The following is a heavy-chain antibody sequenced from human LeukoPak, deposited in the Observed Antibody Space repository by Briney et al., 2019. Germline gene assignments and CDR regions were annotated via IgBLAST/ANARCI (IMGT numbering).Heavy chain of an antibody. D-gene: IGHD3-9*01. CDR2: IYYSGST. CDR3: ARVHYDILTGIRGDYFDY. V-gene: IGHV4-59*01. CDR1: GGSLSSYY. J-gene: IGHJ4*02. Sequence: PSETLSLTCTVSGGSLSSYYWSWVRQPPGKGLEWMGYIYYSGSTNYNPSLKSRVTISVDTSKNQFSLKLSSVTAADTAVYYCARVHYDILTGIRGDYFDYWGQGTLVTVSS.